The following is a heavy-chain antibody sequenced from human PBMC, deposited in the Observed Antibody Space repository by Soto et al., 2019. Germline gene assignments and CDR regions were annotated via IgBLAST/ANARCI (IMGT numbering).Heavy chain of an antibody. CDR1: GYTFTSYY. V-gene: IGHV1-46*01. J-gene: IGHJ4*02. Sequence: GASVKVSCKASGYTFTSYYMHWVRQAPGQGLEWMGIINPSGGSTSYAQKFQGRVTMTRDTSTSTVYMELSSLRSEDTAVYYCARAEYYDYVWGSYRYWSFDYWGQGTLVTVSS. CDR3: ARAEYYDYVWGSYRYWSFDY. D-gene: IGHD3-16*02. CDR2: INPSGGST.